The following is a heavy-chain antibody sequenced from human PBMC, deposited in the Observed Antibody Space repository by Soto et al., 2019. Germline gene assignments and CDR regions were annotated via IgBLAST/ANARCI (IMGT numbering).Heavy chain of an antibody. CDR3: ARVLGGYGGNYNWFVP. D-gene: IGHD4-17*01. V-gene: IGHV4-34*01. J-gene: IGHJ5*02. CDR2: INHSGST. Sequence: PSETLSLTCAVYGGSFSGYYWSWIRQPPGKGLEWIGEINHSGSTNYNPSLKSRVTISVDTSKNQFSLKLSSVTAADTAVYYCARVLGGYGGNYNWFVPWGQGILVTVSS. CDR1: GGSFSGYY.